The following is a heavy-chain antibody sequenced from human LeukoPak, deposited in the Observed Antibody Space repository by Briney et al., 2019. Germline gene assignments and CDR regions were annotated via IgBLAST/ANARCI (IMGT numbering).Heavy chain of an antibody. CDR3: ARELGGGSGSYDY. CDR2: IIPIFGTA. J-gene: IGHJ4*02. CDR1: GGTFSSYA. D-gene: IGHD3-10*01. V-gene: IGHV1-69*13. Sequence: GASVKVSCKASGGTFSSYAISWVRQAPGQGLEWMGGIIPIFGTANYAQKFQGRVTITADESTSTAYMELSSLRSEDTAVYYCARELGGGSGSYDYWGQGTLVTVSS.